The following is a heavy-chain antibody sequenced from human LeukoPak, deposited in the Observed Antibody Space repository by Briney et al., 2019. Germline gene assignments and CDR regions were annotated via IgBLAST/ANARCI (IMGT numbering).Heavy chain of an antibody. D-gene: IGHD3-22*01. CDR2: FDPEDGET. J-gene: IGHJ4*02. CDR3: ARDPLYYDSSGLADY. Sequence: ASVKVSCKVSGYTLTELSMHWVRQASGKGLEWMGGFDPEDGETIYAQKFQGRVTMTEDTSTDTAYMELSSLRSEDTAVYYCARDPLYYDSSGLADYWGQGTLVTVSS. CDR1: GYTLTELS. V-gene: IGHV1-24*01.